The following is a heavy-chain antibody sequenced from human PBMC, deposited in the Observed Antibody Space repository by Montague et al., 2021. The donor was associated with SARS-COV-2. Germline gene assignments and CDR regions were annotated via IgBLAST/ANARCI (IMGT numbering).Heavy chain of an antibody. V-gene: IGHV6-1*01. CDR2: TYYRSRCSN. J-gene: IGHJ4*02. D-gene: IGHD1-26*01. CDR3: ARGRWAVGVSFDY. Sequence: CAISGDSVSSNSATWRWIRQSPSRGLEWLGMTYYRSRCSNNDSVSFVTRIIINPATSPNQFYLLLSSVTPEDTAVYFFARGRWAVGVSFDYWGQGTLVTVSS. CDR1: GDSVSSNSAT.